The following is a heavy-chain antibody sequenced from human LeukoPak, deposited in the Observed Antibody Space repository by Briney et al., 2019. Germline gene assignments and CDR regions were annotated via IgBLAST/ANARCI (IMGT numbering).Heavy chain of an antibody. J-gene: IGHJ2*01. CDR3: ARHVNQYDSSGYHYWYFDL. Sequence: SETLSLTCAVSGGSISSSNWWSWVRQPPGKGLEWIGQVYHSGSANYNPSLKSRVTISVDKSKNQLSLKLISVTAADTAVYYCARHVNQYDSSGYHYWYFDLWGRGTLVTVSS. D-gene: IGHD3-22*01. CDR1: GGSISSSNW. CDR2: VYHSGSA. V-gene: IGHV4-4*02.